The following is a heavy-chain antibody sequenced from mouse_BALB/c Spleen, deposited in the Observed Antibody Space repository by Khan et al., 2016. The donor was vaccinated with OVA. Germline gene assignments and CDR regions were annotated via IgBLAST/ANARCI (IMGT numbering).Heavy chain of an antibody. CDR3: ARKAYYDYDPFPY. CDR1: GYSITSEYA. D-gene: IGHD2-4*01. CDR2: INYSGNT. Sequence: EVKLQESGPGLVKPSQSLSLTCTVTGYSITSEYAWNWIRQFPGNKLEWMGYINYSGNTRFNPSLQSRASITRDPSKNQFLLQLNSVTTEDTATYYCARKAYYDYDPFPYWGQGTLVTVSA. V-gene: IGHV3-2*02. J-gene: IGHJ3*01.